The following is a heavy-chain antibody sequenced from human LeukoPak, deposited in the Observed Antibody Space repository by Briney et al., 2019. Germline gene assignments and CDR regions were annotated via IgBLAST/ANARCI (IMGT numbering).Heavy chain of an antibody. J-gene: IGHJ4*02. CDR3: ARNRGWLQFDY. D-gene: IGHD5-12*01. CDR1: GFTFSNYA. V-gene: IGHV3-23*01. CDR2: ITGSGGST. Sequence: GGSLRLSCAASGFTFSNYAMSWVRQAPGKGLEWVSTITGSGGSTYYADSVKGRFTISRDNPKNSLYLQMDSLRAEDTAVYYCARNRGWLQFDYWGQGTLVTVSS.